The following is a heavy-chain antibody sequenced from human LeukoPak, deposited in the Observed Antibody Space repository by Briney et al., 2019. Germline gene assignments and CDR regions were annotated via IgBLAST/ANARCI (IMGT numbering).Heavy chain of an antibody. J-gene: IGHJ5*02. CDR3: AKAGIVATMNADWFDP. CDR1: GYTFTSYD. V-gene: IGHV1-8*01. Sequence: ASVKVSCKASGYTFTSYDINWVRQATGQGLEWMGGINPNSGNTGYAQKFQGRVTMTRDTSISTAYMELSSLRSEDTAVYYCAKAGIVATMNADWFDPWGQGTLVTVS. D-gene: IGHD5-12*01. CDR2: INPNSGNT.